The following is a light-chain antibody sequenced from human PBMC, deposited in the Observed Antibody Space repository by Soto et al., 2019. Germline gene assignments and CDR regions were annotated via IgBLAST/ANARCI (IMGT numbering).Light chain of an antibody. V-gene: IGKV1-5*01. J-gene: IGKJ3*01. Sequence: DIQMTQSPSTLSASVGDRVTITCRASQSISSWLAWYQQKPGKAPKLLIYDASTLGSGVPSRFSGSGSGTEFTLTISSLQPDDFATYYCQQYNNYLFTFGPGTKVDFK. CDR2: DAS. CDR3: QQYNNYLFT. CDR1: QSISSW.